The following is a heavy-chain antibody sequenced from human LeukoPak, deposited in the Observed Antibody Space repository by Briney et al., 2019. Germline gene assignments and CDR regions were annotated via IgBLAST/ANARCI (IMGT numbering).Heavy chain of an antibody. CDR2: ISSDGSST. D-gene: IGHD2-15*01. V-gene: IGHV3-74*01. J-gene: IGHJ4*02. Sequence: GGSLRLSCAASGFSFSSCWMNWVRQAPGKGLVWVSRISSDGSSTNYADSVKGRFTISRDNAKNTLYLQMNRLRVEDTAVYYCARGRPHGSDYWGQGTLVTVSS. CDR1: GFSFSSCW. CDR3: ARGRPHGSDY.